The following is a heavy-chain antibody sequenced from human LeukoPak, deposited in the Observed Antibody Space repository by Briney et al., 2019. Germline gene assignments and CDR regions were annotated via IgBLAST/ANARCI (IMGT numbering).Heavy chain of an antibody. CDR2: IYHSGST. J-gene: IGHJ5*02. V-gene: IGHV4-38-2*02. CDR1: GYSISSGYF. CDR3: ARIYSSSWFLNWFDP. D-gene: IGHD6-13*01. Sequence: AETLSLTGTVSGYSISSGYFWGWIRRPPGKGLECIGTIYHSGSTYYNPSLKSRVTISVDTSKNQFSLKLNSVTAADTAVYYCARIYSSSWFLNWFDPWGQGTLVTVSS.